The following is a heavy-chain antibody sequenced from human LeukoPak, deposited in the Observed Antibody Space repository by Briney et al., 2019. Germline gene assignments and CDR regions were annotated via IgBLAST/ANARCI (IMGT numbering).Heavy chain of an antibody. CDR2: ITGSGNI. CDR3: ARDHTSSAQLVY. J-gene: IGHJ4*02. V-gene: IGHV3-21*01. Sequence: GGSLRLSCAASGFSFSTYTMNWVRQTPGKGLERVSSITGSGNIYYADSVKGRFIISRDNAKNSLYLQMHSLRAEDTAVYYCARDHTSSAQLVYWGQGTLVTVSS. CDR1: GFSFSTYT. D-gene: IGHD6-13*01.